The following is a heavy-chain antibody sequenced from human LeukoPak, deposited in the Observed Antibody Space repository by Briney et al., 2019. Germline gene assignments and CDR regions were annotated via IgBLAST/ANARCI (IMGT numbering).Heavy chain of an antibody. CDR2: IYYSGST. CDR1: GGSISSYY. V-gene: IGHV4-59*01. CDR3: ARVTYRYSSGWYYFDY. J-gene: IGHJ4*02. D-gene: IGHD6-19*01. Sequence: PSETLSLTCTVSGGSISSYYWSWIRQPPGKGLEWIGYIYYSGSTNYNPSLKSRVTISVDTSKNQFSLKLSSVTAADTAVYYCARVTYRYSSGWYYFDYWGQGTLVTVSS.